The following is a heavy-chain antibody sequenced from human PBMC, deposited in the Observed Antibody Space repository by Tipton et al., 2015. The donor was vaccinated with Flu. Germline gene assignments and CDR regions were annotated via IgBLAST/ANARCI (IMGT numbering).Heavy chain of an antibody. CDR1: GFSFSDYA. V-gene: IGHV3-30*04. D-gene: IGHD3-10*01. Sequence: QLVQSGGGVVQPGRSLRLSCSAAGFSFSDYAAHWVRQAPGKGLEWVAAMSHDGNNKYYADSVRGQFTISRDNSKHTLYLQMNSLRPEDTAVYYCARSTYYYGSGSSDYWGQGILVTVSS. CDR3: ARSTYYYGSGSSDY. J-gene: IGHJ4*02. CDR2: MSHDGNNK.